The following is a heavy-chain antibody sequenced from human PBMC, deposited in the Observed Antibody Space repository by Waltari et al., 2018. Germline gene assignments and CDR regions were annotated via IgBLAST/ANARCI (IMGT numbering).Heavy chain of an antibody. V-gene: IGHV4-31*03. CDR3: ARSLYGDYSFDY. CDR1: GGSISSGGYY. J-gene: IGHJ4*02. D-gene: IGHD4-17*01. Sequence: QVQLQESGLGLVKPSQTLSLTCTVSGGSISSGGYYWSWIRQHPGKGLEWIGYIYYSGSTYYNPSLKSRVTISVDTSKNQFSLKLSSVTAADTAVYYCARSLYGDYSFDYWGQGTLVTVSS. CDR2: IYYSGST.